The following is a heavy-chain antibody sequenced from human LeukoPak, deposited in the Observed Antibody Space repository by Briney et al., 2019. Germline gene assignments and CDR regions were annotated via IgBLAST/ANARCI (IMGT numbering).Heavy chain of an antibody. CDR2: IGIVSSTI. J-gene: IGHJ6*03. CDR1: GFTFSTYS. D-gene: IGHD1-1*01. V-gene: IGHV3-48*01. Sequence: GGSLRLSCAASGFTFSTYSMNWVRQAPGKGLEWVSYIGIVSSTIYYADSVKGRFTISRDNGKNSLYLQMNSLRAEDTAVYYCAREGRGERRRHYYYYMDVWGKGTTVTVSS. CDR3: AREGRGERRRHYYYYMDV.